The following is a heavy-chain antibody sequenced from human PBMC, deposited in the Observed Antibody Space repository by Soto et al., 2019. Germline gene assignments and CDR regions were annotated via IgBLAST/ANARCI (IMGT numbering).Heavy chain of an antibody. Sequence: KTSETLSLTCAVYGGSFSGYYWSWIRQPPGKGLEWIGEINHSGSTNYNPSLKSRVTISVDTSKNQFSLKLSSVTAADTAVYYCARDIVVVVAAPELYGMDVWGQGTPVTVSS. CDR1: GGSFSGYY. D-gene: IGHD2-15*01. CDR3: ARDIVVVVAAPELYGMDV. CDR2: INHSGST. V-gene: IGHV4-34*01. J-gene: IGHJ6*02.